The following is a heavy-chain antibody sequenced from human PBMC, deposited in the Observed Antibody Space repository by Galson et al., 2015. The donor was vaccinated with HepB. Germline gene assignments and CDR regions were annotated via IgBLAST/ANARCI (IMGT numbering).Heavy chain of an antibody. J-gene: IGHJ4*02. CDR2: ISYDGSNK. CDR1: GFTFSSYG. Sequence: SLRLSCAASGFTFSSYGMHWVRQAPGKGLEWVAVISYDGSNKYYADSVKGRFTISRDNSKNTLYLQMNSLRAEDTAVYYCAKDFRPYGSGSYYPWGQGTLVTVSS. D-gene: IGHD3-10*01. V-gene: IGHV3-30*18. CDR3: AKDFRPYGSGSYYP.